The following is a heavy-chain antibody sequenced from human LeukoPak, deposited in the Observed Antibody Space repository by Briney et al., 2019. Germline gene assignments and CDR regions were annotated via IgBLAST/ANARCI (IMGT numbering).Heavy chain of an antibody. CDR3: ARERKNYYDSSGYVDY. V-gene: IGHV4-59*01. CDR1: GASISSYY. J-gene: IGHJ4*02. CDR2: IYYSGST. D-gene: IGHD3-22*01. Sequence: SETLSLTCSVSGASISSYYWSWIRQPPGQGLEWIGYIYYSGSTNYNPSLKSRVTISVDTSKNQFSLKLSSVTAADTAVYYCARERKNYYDSSGYVDYWGQGTLVTVSS.